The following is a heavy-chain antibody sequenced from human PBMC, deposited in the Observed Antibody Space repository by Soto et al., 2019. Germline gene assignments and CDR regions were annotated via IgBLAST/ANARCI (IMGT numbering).Heavy chain of an antibody. V-gene: IGHV1-2*04. Sequence: QVQLVQSGAEVKKPGASVKVSCKASGYTFTGYYMHWVRQAPGQGLEWMGWINPNSGGTNYAQKFQGWVTITRDTSISTAYMELSRLRSDDTAVYYCARRADSSGGGLKFDYWGQGTLVTVAS. D-gene: IGHD6-19*01. CDR3: ARRADSSGGGLKFDY. CDR2: INPNSGGT. CDR1: GYTFTGYY. J-gene: IGHJ4*02.